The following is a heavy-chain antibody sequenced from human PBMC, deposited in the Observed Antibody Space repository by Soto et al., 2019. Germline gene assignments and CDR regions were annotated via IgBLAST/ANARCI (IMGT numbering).Heavy chain of an antibody. Sequence: QVQLVQSGAEVKKPGSSVKVSCKASGGTFSSYTISWVRQAPGQGLEWMGRIIPILGIANYAQKFQGRVTITADKSTSTAYIELISLRSEDTGVYYCARDQGSMVTAGYYYYYMDVWGKGTTVTVSS. CDR3: ARDQGSMVTAGYYYYYMDV. CDR1: GGTFSSYT. J-gene: IGHJ6*03. V-gene: IGHV1-69*08. D-gene: IGHD5-18*01. CDR2: IIPILGIA.